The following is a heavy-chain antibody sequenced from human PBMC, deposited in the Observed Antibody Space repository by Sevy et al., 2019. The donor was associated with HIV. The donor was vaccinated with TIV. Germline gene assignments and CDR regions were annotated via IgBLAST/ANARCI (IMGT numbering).Heavy chain of an antibody. V-gene: IGHV3-7*01. D-gene: IGHD6-13*01. CDR2: MKQDGSEK. J-gene: IGHJ4*02. Sequence: GGSLRLSCAASGFTFSTYWMSWVRQAPGKGLEWVATMKQDGSEKDYVDSVKGRFTISRDNAKNSLYLQMNSLRGEDTAVYYCAKDPGYSSDWYALAFYFDYWGQGTLVTVSS. CDR3: AKDPGYSSDWYALAFYFDY. CDR1: GFTFSTYW.